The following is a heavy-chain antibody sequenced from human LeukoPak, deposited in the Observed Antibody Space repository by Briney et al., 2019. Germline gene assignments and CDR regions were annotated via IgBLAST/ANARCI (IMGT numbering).Heavy chain of an antibody. D-gene: IGHD6-19*01. CDR3: ATVVSHSSDWYGPFDC. Sequence: SETLSLTCTVSGGSISSSSYYWGWIRQPPGKGLEWIGSIYYSGSTYYNPSLKSRVTISVDTSKNQFSLKLSSVTAADTAVYYCATVVSHSSDWYGPFDCWGQGTLVTVSS. CDR1: GGSISSSSYY. J-gene: IGHJ4*02. CDR2: IYYSGST. V-gene: IGHV4-39*01.